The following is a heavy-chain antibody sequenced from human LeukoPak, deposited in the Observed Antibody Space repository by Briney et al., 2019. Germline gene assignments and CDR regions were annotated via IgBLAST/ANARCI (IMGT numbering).Heavy chain of an antibody. D-gene: IGHD4-17*01. CDR3: ARDWDYGDSYYFDY. V-gene: IGHV3-33*01. CDR2: IWYDGSNN. Sequence: GGSLRLSCAASGFTFSSYGMHWVRQAPGKGLEWVAVIWYDGSNNYYADSVKGRFTISRDNSKNTLYLQGNSLRSEDTAVYYCARDWDYGDSYYFDYWGQGTRVTVSS. CDR1: GFTFSSYG. J-gene: IGHJ4*02.